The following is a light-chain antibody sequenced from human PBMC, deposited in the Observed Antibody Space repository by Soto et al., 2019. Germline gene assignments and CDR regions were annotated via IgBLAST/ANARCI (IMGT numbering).Light chain of an antibody. V-gene: IGKV3-20*01. CDR3: HQYGTPPWT. CDR2: AAS. Sequence: EIVLMQSPDTLSLSPGERATLSCRASQSGFGTYLAWFQHKPGQAPRLLIYAASSRATGIPDRFGGSGFGTDFTLTISRVEPEDFAVSYCHQYGTPPWTVGQGTKVEMK. CDR1: QSGFGTY. J-gene: IGKJ1*01.